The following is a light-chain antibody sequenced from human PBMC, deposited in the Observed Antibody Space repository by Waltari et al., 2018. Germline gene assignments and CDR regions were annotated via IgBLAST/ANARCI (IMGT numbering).Light chain of an antibody. CDR2: DVS. CDR3: SSYSTDNSVV. J-gene: IGLJ2*01. CDR1: SDDIGAFTF. V-gene: IGLV2-14*01. Sequence: QSALTQPASVSGSPGQSITISCTGTSDDIGAFTFVSWYQQQSGEAPKLLISDVSNRPSGISNRFSGSKSGTTASLTISGLQADDEADYFCSSYSTDNSVVFGGGTRLTVL.